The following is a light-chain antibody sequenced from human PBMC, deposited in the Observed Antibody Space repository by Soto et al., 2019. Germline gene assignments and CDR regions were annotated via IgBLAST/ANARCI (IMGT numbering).Light chain of an antibody. CDR1: QSLLSSGGETY. V-gene: IGKV3-20*01. CDR2: GAS. J-gene: IGKJ5*01. Sequence: ESVMSQPPLSVSVTPGQPASTSCRASQSLLSSGGETYLFWYQQKPGQAPRLLIYGASSGATGIPDRFSGSGSGTDFTLTISRLEPEDFAVYYCQQYVAPPITFGQGTRLEIK. CDR3: QQYVAPPIT.